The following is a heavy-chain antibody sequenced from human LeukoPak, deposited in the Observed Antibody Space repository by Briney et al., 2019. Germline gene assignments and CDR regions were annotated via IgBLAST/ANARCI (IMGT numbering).Heavy chain of an antibody. V-gene: IGHV4-4*07. CDR3: ARGFTGIGWFDP. J-gene: IGHJ5*02. Sequence: SETLSLTCTVSGGSIGAYYWTWIRQPPGKELKWIGRIYYTGSTTYNPSLRSRVTMSVDTPKAQFSLNLSSVTAADTAIYFCARGFTGIGWFDPWGQGMQVTVSS. CDR2: IYYTGST. CDR1: GGSIGAYY. D-gene: IGHD2-15*01.